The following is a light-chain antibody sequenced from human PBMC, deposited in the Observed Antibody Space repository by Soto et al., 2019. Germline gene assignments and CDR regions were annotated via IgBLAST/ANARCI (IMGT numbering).Light chain of an antibody. CDR1: QSLVHSDGNTY. J-gene: IGKJ1*01. CDR2: KVA. V-gene: IGKV2-24*01. CDR3: MQPTHIPWT. Sequence: DIVMTQPPLSSPVSLGQPASFSCRSSQSLVHSDGNTYLSWYHQRPGQPPRLLNYKVAMRFSGVPDRLSGSGAGTDFTMKINRVDAEDVGVYYGMQPTHIPWTFGQGTNVEIK.